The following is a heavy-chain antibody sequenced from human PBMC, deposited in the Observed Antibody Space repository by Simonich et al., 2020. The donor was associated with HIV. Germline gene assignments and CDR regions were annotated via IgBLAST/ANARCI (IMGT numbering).Heavy chain of an antibody. CDR2: INHSGST. Sequence: QVQLQQWGAGLLKPSETLSLTCAVYGGSFSGYYWNWIRQPPGKGLGWIGEINHSGSTNYHPSLKSRVTISVDTSKNQFSLKLNSVTAADTAVYYCARLGINWGNDYWGQGTLVTVSS. J-gene: IGHJ4*02. CDR3: ARLGINWGNDY. CDR1: GGSFSGYY. V-gene: IGHV4-34*01. D-gene: IGHD7-27*01.